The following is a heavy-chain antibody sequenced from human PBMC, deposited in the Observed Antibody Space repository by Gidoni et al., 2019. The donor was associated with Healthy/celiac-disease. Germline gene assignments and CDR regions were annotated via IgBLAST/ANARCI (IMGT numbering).Heavy chain of an antibody. V-gene: IGHV3-30*18. D-gene: IGHD3-16*01. CDR2: ISYDGSNK. CDR3: AKDKMGGPGGLDY. J-gene: IGHJ4*02. CDR1: RFTFSSYG. Sequence: QVQLVASGGGVVKPGRSLRISCAASRFTFSSYGMHWVRQAPGKGLEWVAVISYDGSNKYYADSVKGRFTISRDNSKNTLYLQMNSLRAEDTAVYYCAKDKMGGPGGLDYLGQGTLVTVSS.